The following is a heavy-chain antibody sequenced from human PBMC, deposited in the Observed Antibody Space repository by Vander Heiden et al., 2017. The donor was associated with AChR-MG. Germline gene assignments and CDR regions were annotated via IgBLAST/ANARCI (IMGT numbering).Heavy chain of an antibody. D-gene: IGHD4-17*01. V-gene: IGHV3-30-3*01. CDR3: ARLPYGGSSRY. Sequence: VPLVGSGGGVVQAGGPPRLSCAASRFTFSSYAMHWVRQAPGEGLEWVAVISYDRSNKYYADSVKGRFTISRDNSKNTLYLQMNSLRAEDTAVYYCARLPYGGSSRYWGQGTLVTVSS. CDR2: ISYDRSNK. CDR1: RFTFSSYA. J-gene: IGHJ4*02.